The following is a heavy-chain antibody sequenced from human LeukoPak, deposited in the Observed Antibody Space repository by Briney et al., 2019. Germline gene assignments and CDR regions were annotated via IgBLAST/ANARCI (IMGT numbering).Heavy chain of an antibody. Sequence: SVKVSCKASGGTFSNYAISWVRQAPGQGPEWMGGIIPIFGTVNYAQKFQDRVTIIADEFTSTAYMELSSLGSEDTAVYYCARVRLLLWFGELLGDAFDIWGQGTMVTVSS. D-gene: IGHD3-10*01. J-gene: IGHJ3*02. V-gene: IGHV1-69*13. CDR2: IIPIFGTV. CDR3: ARVRLLLWFGELLGDAFDI. CDR1: GGTFSNYA.